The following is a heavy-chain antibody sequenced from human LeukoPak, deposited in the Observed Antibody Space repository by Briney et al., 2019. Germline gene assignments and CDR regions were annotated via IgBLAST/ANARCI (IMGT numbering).Heavy chain of an antibody. V-gene: IGHV3-74*03. Sequence: GGSLRLSCAASGFTFSSYWMHWVRQAPGKGLVWVSRINSDGSRTTYADSAKGRFTISRDNAKNTLYLQMNSLRAEDTSVYYCARDLLDSSGESYWGQGTLVTVSS. CDR2: INSDGSRT. CDR1: GFTFSSYW. CDR3: ARDLLDSSGESY. J-gene: IGHJ4*02. D-gene: IGHD3-22*01.